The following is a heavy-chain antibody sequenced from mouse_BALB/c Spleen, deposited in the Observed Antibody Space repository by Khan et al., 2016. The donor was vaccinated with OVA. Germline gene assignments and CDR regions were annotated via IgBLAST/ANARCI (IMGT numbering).Heavy chain of an antibody. CDR1: GFSLTDYA. Sequence: VQLQESGPGLVAPSQSLSITCTVSGFSLTDYAVSWIRQPPGKGLEWLGVIWAGGSKYYNLALKSRLSISKDNSKSQVFLKMNSLQTDDTAMYYCAKDTPYYAMDYWGQGTSVTVSS. CDR3: AKDTPYYAMDY. V-gene: IGHV2-6-5*01. J-gene: IGHJ4*01. CDR2: IWAGGSK.